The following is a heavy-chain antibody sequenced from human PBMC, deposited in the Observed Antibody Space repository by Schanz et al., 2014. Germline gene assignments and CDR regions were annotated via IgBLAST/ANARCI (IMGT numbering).Heavy chain of an antibody. J-gene: IGHJ4*02. CDR3: ARAGYCTSVSCSLFVSDY. Sequence: EVQLVESGGGLVQPGGSLRLSCTASGFTFSSYWMHWVRQVPGKGLVWVARINSVGSNTDYADSVKGRFTISRDSAENTLYLQMNSLRAEDRAVYYCARAGYCTSVSCSLFVSDYWGQGTLVTVSS. V-gene: IGHV3-74*02. D-gene: IGHD2-2*03. CDR1: GFTFSSYW. CDR2: INSVGSNT.